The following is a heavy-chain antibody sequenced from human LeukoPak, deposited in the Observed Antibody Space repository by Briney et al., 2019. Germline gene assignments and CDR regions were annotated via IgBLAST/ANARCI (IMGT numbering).Heavy chain of an antibody. D-gene: IGHD1-26*01. CDR3: AKGDSGSYYVAFDY. V-gene: IGHV3-21*04. Sequence: GGSLRLSCAASGFTFSSYSMNWVRQAPGKGLEWVSSISSSSSYIYYADSVKGRFTISRDNSKNTLYLQMNSLRAEDTAVYYCAKGDSGSYYVAFDYWGQGTLVTVSS. CDR2: ISSSSSYI. CDR1: GFTFSSYS. J-gene: IGHJ4*02.